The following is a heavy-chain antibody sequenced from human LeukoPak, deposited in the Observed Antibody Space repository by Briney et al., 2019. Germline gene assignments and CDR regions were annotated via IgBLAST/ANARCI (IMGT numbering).Heavy chain of an antibody. V-gene: IGHV1-2*06. CDR2: INPNSGGT. CDR3: ARDPELRFLEWFGWFDP. J-gene: IGHJ5*02. Sequence: ASVKVSCKASGYTFTGYYMHWVRQAPGQGLEWMGRINPNSGGTNYAQKVQGRVTMTRDTSISTAYMELSRLRSDDTAVYYCARDPELRFLEWFGWFDPWGQGTLVTVSS. D-gene: IGHD3-3*01. CDR1: GYTFTGYY.